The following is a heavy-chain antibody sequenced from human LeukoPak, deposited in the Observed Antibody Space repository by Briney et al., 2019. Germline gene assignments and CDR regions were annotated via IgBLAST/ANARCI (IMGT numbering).Heavy chain of an antibody. J-gene: IGHJ4*02. D-gene: IGHD3-22*01. CDR3: ARGEPGNYYDSSGYPSSDDY. CDR1: GFTFSNYE. Sequence: GGSLRLSCAASGFTFSNYEMNWVRQAPGKGLEWVSYISSSGSTIYYADSVKGRFTISRDNAKNSLYLQMNGLRAEDTAAYYCARGEPGNYYDSSGYPSSDDYWGQGTLVTVSS. V-gene: IGHV3-48*03. CDR2: ISSSGSTI.